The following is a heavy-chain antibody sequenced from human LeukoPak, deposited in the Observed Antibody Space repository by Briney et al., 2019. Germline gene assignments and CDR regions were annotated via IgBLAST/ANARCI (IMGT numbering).Heavy chain of an antibody. D-gene: IGHD1-1*01. Sequence: SETLSLTCTVSGGSTRSSPYYWGWIRQPPGRGLEWIGSIYYSGSTNYNPSLKSRVTISVDTSKNQFSLRLTSVTAADTAVYYCARGDWNDFYYYYYMDVWGKGTTVTVSS. V-gene: IGHV4-39*02. CDR1: GGSTRSSPYY. J-gene: IGHJ6*03. CDR3: ARGDWNDFYYYYYMDV. CDR2: IYYSGST.